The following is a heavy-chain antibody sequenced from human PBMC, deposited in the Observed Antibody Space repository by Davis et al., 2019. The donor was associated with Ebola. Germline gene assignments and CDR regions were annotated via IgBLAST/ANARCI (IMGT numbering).Heavy chain of an antibody. J-gene: IGHJ5*02. CDR1: GYTFTSYG. Sequence: AASVKVSCKASGYTFTSYGISWARQAPGQGLEWMGWISAYNGNTNYAQKLQGRVTMTTDTSTSTAYMELRSLRSDDTAVYYCASFPLMVQGVWGNWFDPWGQGTLVTVSS. CDR2: ISAYNGNT. V-gene: IGHV1-18*01. CDR3: ASFPLMVQGVWGNWFDP. D-gene: IGHD3-10*01.